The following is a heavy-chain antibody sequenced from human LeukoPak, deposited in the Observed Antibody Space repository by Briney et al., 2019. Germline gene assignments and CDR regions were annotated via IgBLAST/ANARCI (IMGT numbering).Heavy chain of an antibody. CDR1: GGTFSSYA. J-gene: IGHJ4*02. V-gene: IGHV1-8*02. Sequence: ASVKVSCKASGGTFSSYAISWVRQATGQGLEWMGWMNPNSGNTGYEQKFQGRVTMTRNTSTSTAYMELSSLRSGDTAVYYCERGLAVAGTGYWGQGTLVTVSS. CDR2: MNPNSGNT. D-gene: IGHD6-19*01. CDR3: ERGLAVAGTGY.